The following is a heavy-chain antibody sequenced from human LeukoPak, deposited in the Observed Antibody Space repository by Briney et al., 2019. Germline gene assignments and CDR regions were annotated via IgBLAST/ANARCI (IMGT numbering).Heavy chain of an antibody. J-gene: IGHJ4*02. CDR2: ISGSGGST. D-gene: IGHD2-15*01. V-gene: IGHV3-23*01. CDR3: AKARGYCSGGSCYRLPYYFDY. CDR1: GFTFSSYA. Sequence: PGGSLRLSCAASGFTFSSYAMSWVRQAPGKGLEWVSAISGSGGSTYYADSVKGRFTISRDNSKNTLYLQMNSLRAEDTAVYYCAKARGYCSGGSCYRLPYYFDYWGQGTLVTVSS.